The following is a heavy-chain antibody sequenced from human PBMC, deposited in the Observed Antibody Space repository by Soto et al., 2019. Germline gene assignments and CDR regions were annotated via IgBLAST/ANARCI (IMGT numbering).Heavy chain of an antibody. CDR2: INSGNGDT. D-gene: IGHD6-13*01. Sequence: ASVKVSCKASGYIFTTSAMHWVRQAPGQRLEWMGWINSGNGDTKYSQKFQDRVTITRDTSASTAYMELSSLRTEDTAVYYCAKASIWQPLVGLFGDYWGQGTLVTVSS. J-gene: IGHJ4*02. CDR3: AKASIWQPLVGLFGDY. CDR1: GYIFTTSA. V-gene: IGHV1-3*01.